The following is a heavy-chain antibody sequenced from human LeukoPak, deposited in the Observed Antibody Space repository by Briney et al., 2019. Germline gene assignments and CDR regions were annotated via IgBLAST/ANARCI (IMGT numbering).Heavy chain of an antibody. CDR3: ARGAAADKYYFDY. CDR1: GYSFTSYW. V-gene: IGHV5-51*01. CDR2: IYPGDSDT. D-gene: IGHD6-13*01. J-gene: IGHJ4*02. Sequence: GESLKISCKGSGYSFTSYWIGWVRQMPGKGLGWMGIIYPGDSDTRYSPSFQGQVTISADKSISTAYLQWSSLKASDTAMYYCARGAAADKYYFDYWGQGTLATVSS.